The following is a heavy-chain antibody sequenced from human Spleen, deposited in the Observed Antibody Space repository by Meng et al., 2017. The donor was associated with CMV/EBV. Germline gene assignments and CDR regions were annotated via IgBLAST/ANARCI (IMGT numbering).Heavy chain of an antibody. V-gene: IGHV3-30-3*01. J-gene: IGHJ3*02. CDR3: ARASGAYEAFDI. CDR1: GFTFSTYA. D-gene: IGHD1-26*01. CDR2: ISYDGTNK. Sequence: GGSLRLSCAASGFTFSTYAMHWVRQAPGKGLEWVAVISYDGTNKYYADSVKGRFTISRDNSKNTLYLQMNSLSSEDTAVYYCARASGAYEAFDIWGQGTMVTVSS.